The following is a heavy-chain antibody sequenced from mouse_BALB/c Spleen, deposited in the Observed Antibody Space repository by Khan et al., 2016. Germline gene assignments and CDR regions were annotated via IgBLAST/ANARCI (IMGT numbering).Heavy chain of an antibody. CDR3: GYGSSYWYFDV. Sequence: EVQLQESGPGLVKPSQSLSLTCTVTGYSITSDYAWNWIRQFPGNKLEWMGYISYSGSTSYNPSLKSRISITRDTSKNQFFLQLNSVTTEDTATYDCGYGSSYWYFDVWGAGTTVTVSS. D-gene: IGHD1-1*01. CDR1: GYSITSDYA. V-gene: IGHV3-2*02. J-gene: IGHJ1*01. CDR2: ISYSGST.